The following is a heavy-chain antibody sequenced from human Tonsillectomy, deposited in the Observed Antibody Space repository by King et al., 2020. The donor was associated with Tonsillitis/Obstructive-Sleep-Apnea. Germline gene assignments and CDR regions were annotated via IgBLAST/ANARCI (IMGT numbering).Heavy chain of an antibody. CDR3: ASGESNYYYYMDG. CDR2: ISSSSSYI. CDR1: GFTFSSYS. J-gene: IGHJ6*03. D-gene: IGHD3-10*01. Sequence: VQLVESGGGLVKPGGSLRLSCAASGFTFSSYSMNWVRQAPGRGLEWVSSISSSSSYIYYADSVKGRFTISRDNAKNSLYLQMNSLRAEDTAVYYCASGESNYYYYMDGWGKGTTVTVSS. V-gene: IGHV3-21*01.